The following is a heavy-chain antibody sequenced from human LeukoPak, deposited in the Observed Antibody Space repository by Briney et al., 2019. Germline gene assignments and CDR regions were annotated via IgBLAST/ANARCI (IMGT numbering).Heavy chain of an antibody. V-gene: IGHV3-7*05. D-gene: IGHD2-2*02. CDR1: GFSLSTYW. CDR2: IKQDASEK. J-gene: IGHJ5*01. Sequence: GGSLRLSCAASGFSLSTYWMSWVRQAPGQGLEWVANIKQDASEKHYVDSVKGRFTISRDNAENSLYLQMNSLRAEDTAVYYCARVGCTSNSCYTDSWGQGTLVTVSS. CDR3: ARVGCTSNSCYTDS.